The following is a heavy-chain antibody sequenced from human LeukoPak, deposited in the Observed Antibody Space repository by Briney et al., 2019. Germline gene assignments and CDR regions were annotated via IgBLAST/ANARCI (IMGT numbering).Heavy chain of an antibody. CDR1: GFTFSSYA. J-gene: IGHJ5*02. CDR2: VSGSGGST. CDR3: AKDSLRPRLKAFDP. Sequence: PGGSLRLSCAASGFTFSSYAMSWVRQAPGKGLEWVPAVSGSGGSTYYADSVKGRFTISRDNSKNTLYLQMNSLRAEDTAVYYCAKDSLRPRLKAFDPWGQGTLATISS. V-gene: IGHV3-23*01. D-gene: IGHD4-17*01.